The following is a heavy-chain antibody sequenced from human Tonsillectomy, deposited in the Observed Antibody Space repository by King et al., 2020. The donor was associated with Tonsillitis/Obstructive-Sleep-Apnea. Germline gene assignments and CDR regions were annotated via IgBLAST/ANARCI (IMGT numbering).Heavy chain of an antibody. CDR3: ARLYWSGNRCHAGSRYYFDY. J-gene: IGHJ4*02. Sequence: VQLVESGAEVKKPGESLKISCKGSGYSFTTYWIAWVRQMPEKGPEWMGIIYPGATETKYSPSFQGQVTISADKSVSTAYLEWSSLKASDTALYYCARLYWSGNRCHAGSRYYFDYWGQGTLVTVSS. CDR2: IYPGATET. CDR1: GYSFTTYW. V-gene: IGHV5-51*03. D-gene: IGHD2-2*01.